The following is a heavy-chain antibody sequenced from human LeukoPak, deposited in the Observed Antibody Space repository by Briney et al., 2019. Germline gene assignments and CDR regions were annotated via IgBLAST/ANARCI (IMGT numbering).Heavy chain of an antibody. Sequence: GGSLRLSCAASGFTFSSYSMNWVRQTPGKGLEWVSSISSSSTYIYYADSVKGRFTISRDNAKNSLYLQMNSLRAEDTAVYYCAKMPVSYSSGWSTFDYWGQGNLVTVSS. V-gene: IGHV3-21*01. CDR2: ISSSSTYI. CDR3: AKMPVSYSSGWSTFDY. J-gene: IGHJ4*02. CDR1: GFTFSSYS. D-gene: IGHD6-19*01.